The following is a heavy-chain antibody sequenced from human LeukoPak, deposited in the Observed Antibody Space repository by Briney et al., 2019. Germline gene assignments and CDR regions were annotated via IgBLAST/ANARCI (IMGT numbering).Heavy chain of an antibody. CDR3: ARDSYYDSSGYYGYYYYGMDV. V-gene: IGHV1-69*04. Sequence: ASVKVSCKASGGTFSSYAISWVRQAPGQGLEWMGRIIPILGIANYAQKFQGRVTITADKSTSTAYMELSSLRSEDTAVYYCARDSYYDSSGYYGYYYYGMDVWGQGTTVTVSS. D-gene: IGHD3-22*01. J-gene: IGHJ6*02. CDR1: GGTFSSYA. CDR2: IIPILGIA.